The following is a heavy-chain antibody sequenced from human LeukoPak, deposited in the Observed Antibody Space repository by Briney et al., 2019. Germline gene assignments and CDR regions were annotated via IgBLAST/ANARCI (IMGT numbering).Heavy chain of an antibody. V-gene: IGHV1-2*02. D-gene: IGHD6-13*01. CDR1: GYRSTGYY. CDR3: ARSGYSKSFDN. Sequence: ASVKVSCKASGYRSTGYYMHWVRQAPGQGLEWMGWINPYSGDTNYAQKFQGRVTMTRDTSISTAYMELSRLTSDDTAVFYCARSGYSKSFDNWGQGTLVTVSS. J-gene: IGHJ4*02. CDR2: INPYSGDT.